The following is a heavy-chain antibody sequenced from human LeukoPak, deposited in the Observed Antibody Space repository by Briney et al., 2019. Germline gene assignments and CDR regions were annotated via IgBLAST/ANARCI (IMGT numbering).Heavy chain of an antibody. D-gene: IGHD3-3*01. Sequence: AASVKVSCKASGGTFSSYAISWVRQAAGQGLEWMGGIIPIFGTANYAQKFQGRVTITADESTSTAYMELSSLRSEDTAVYYCARVSWSGYSPCFDYWGQGTLVTVSS. J-gene: IGHJ4*02. CDR3: ARVSWSGYSPCFDY. V-gene: IGHV1-69*13. CDR1: GGTFSSYA. CDR2: IIPIFGTA.